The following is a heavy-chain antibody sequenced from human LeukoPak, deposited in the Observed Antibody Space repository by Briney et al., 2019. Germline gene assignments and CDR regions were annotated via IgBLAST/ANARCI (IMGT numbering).Heavy chain of an antibody. V-gene: IGHV4-34*01. CDR2: INHSGST. CDR3: ARGPKYYDILTGYRAEYFQH. D-gene: IGHD3-9*01. Sequence: SETLSLTCAVYGGSFSDYYWTWIRQPPGKGLEWIGEINHSGSTNYNPSLKSRVTISVDTSKNQFSLKLSSVTAADTAVYYCARGPKYYDILTGYRAEYFQHWGQGTLVTVSS. CDR1: GGSFSDYY. J-gene: IGHJ1*01.